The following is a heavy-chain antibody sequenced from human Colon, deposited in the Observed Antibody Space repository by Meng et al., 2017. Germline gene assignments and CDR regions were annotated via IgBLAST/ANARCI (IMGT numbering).Heavy chain of an antibody. V-gene: IGHV1-69*13. J-gene: IGHJ4*02. Sequence: SVKVSCKASGGTFSSYAISWVRQAPGQGLEWMGGIIPIFGTANYAQKFKGRVTITADESTSTAYMELSRLRSEDTAVYYCARGSSGYYYVDYWGQGTLVTVSS. CDR3: ARGSSGYYYVDY. D-gene: IGHD3-22*01. CDR2: IIPIFGTA. CDR1: GGTFSSYA.